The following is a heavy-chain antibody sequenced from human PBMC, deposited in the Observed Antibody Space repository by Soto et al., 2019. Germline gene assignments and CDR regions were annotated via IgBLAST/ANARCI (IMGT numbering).Heavy chain of an antibody. V-gene: IGHV3-9*01. CDR3: AKDISAYSSSQARTYFDY. CDR1: GFTFDDYA. J-gene: IGHJ4*02. D-gene: IGHD6-6*01. Sequence: GGSLRLSCAASGFTFDDYAMHWVRQAPGKGLEWVSGISWNSGSIGYADSVKGRFTISRDNAKNSLYLQMNSLRAEDKALYYCAKDISAYSSSQARTYFDYWGQGTLVTVSS. CDR2: ISWNSGSI.